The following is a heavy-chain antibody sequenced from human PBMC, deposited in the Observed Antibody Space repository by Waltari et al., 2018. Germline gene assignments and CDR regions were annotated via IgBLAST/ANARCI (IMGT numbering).Heavy chain of an antibody. CDR2: IYYSGST. CDR1: GGSISSSSYY. J-gene: IGHJ4*02. Sequence: QLQLQESGPGLVKPSETLSLTCTVSGGSISSSSYYWVWIRQPPGKGLEWLGSIYYSGSTYYNPSLKSRVTISVDTSKNQFSLKLSSVTAADTAVYYCARHEGGYTTPWYYFDYWGQG. V-gene: IGHV4-39*01. D-gene: IGHD5-12*01. CDR3: ARHEGGYTTPWYYFDY.